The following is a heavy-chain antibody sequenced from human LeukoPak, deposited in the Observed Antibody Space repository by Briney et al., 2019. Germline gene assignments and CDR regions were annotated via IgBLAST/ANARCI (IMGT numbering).Heavy chain of an antibody. D-gene: IGHD2-15*01. CDR2: IIPIFGTA. CDR3: ARDRSSGGSDY. Sequence: SVKVSCKASGGTFSSYAISWVRQAPGQGLEWMGGIIPIFGTANYAQKFQGRVTITAGKSTSTAYMELSSLRSEDTAVYYCARDRSSGGSDYWGQGTLVTVSS. V-gene: IGHV1-69*06. J-gene: IGHJ4*02. CDR1: GGTFSSYA.